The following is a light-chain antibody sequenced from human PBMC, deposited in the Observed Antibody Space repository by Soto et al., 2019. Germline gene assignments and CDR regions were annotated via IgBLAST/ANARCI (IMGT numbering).Light chain of an antibody. J-gene: IGKJ5*01. Sequence: EIVLTQSPGTLSLFRGERATLSCRASQSLTTRYIAWYQQKPGQAPSLLIYGASSRATGIPDRFSGSGSGTDFTLTISRLEPEDFAVYSCQQYGSSPTFGQGTRLEIK. CDR3: QQYGSSPT. CDR2: GAS. CDR1: QSLTTRY. V-gene: IGKV3-20*01.